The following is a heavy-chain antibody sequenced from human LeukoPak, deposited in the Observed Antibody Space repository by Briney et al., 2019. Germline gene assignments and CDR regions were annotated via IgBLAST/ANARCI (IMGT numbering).Heavy chain of an antibody. J-gene: IGHJ3*02. CDR1: GYTFITYS. CDR2: TDHSDNT. V-gene: IGHV1-18*01. Sequence: ASVKVSCKASGYTFITYSFSWVRQAPGQGLEWMGWTDHSDNTNSAQKLQGRITMTTDTSTSTAYMELRSLRSDDTAVYCCARLGRGGAFDIWGQGTLVTVSS. CDR3: ARLGRGGAFDI. D-gene: IGHD7-27*01.